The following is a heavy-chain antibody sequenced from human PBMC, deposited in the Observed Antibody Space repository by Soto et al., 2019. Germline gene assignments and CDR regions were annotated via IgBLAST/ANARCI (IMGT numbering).Heavy chain of an antibody. Sequence: SETLSLTCSVSRAFINSGGFYYSWIRQPPGEGLEWLGYIFHSGSTLYNPSLRGRLTLSADTSRNQLSLHLTSVTAADTAVYYCVRGGIAGHWFDPWGQGILVTVSS. CDR2: IFHSGST. V-gene: IGHV4-31*03. CDR3: VRGGIAGHWFDP. D-gene: IGHD2-15*01. CDR1: RAFINSGGFY. J-gene: IGHJ5*02.